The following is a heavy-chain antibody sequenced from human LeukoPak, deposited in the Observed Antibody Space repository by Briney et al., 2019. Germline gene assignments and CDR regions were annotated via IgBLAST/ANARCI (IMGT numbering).Heavy chain of an antibody. Sequence: PGGSLRLSCAASGFTFSSYSMNWVRQAPGKGLEWLSYISDSGSAIYYADSVKGRFTISRDNAKNSLYLQMNSLRAEDTAVYCCARDQELAFDYWGQGTLVTVSS. D-gene: IGHD1-7*01. V-gene: IGHV3-48*01. CDR2: ISDSGSAI. J-gene: IGHJ4*02. CDR3: ARDQELAFDY. CDR1: GFTFSSYS.